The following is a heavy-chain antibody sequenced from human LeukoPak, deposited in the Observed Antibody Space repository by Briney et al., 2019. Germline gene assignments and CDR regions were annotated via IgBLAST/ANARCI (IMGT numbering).Heavy chain of an antibody. D-gene: IGHD6-6*01. J-gene: IGHJ5*02. CDR3: AKDPTLIAARRSRNWSDP. Sequence: PGGSLRLSCAASGFTVSSNYMSWVRQAPGKGLEWVSVIYSGGSTYYADSVKGWFTISRDNSKNTLYLQMNSLRAEDTAVYYCAKDPTLIAARRSRNWSDPWGQGTLVTDSS. CDR2: IYSGGST. CDR1: GFTVSSNY. V-gene: IGHV3-53*01.